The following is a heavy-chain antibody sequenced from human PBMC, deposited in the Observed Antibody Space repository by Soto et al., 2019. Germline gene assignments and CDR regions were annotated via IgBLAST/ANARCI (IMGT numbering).Heavy chain of an antibody. CDR2: INHSGST. Sequence: PSETLSLTCAVHGGSFSGYYWSWIRQPPGRGLEWIGEINHSGSTNYNPSLKSRVTISVDTSKNQFSLKLSSVTAADTAVYYCARERLTPRITIFGVVIERDAFDIWGQGTMVT. CDR3: ARERLTPRITIFGVVIERDAFDI. CDR1: GGSFSGYY. J-gene: IGHJ3*02. V-gene: IGHV4-34*01. D-gene: IGHD3-3*01.